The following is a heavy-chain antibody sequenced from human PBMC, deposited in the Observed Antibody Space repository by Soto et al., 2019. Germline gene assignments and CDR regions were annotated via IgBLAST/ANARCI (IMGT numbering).Heavy chain of an antibody. D-gene: IGHD3-16*02. CDR1: GFTFSSYA. Sequence: GWSLRLSCAASGFTFSSYAMSWVRQAPGKGLEWVSAISGSGGSTYYADSVKGRFTISRGNSKNTLYLQMNSLRAEDTAVYYCAKDRVKGELSQFDYWGQGTLVTVSA. CDR3: AKDRVKGELSQFDY. J-gene: IGHJ4*02. V-gene: IGHV3-23*01. CDR2: ISGSGGST.